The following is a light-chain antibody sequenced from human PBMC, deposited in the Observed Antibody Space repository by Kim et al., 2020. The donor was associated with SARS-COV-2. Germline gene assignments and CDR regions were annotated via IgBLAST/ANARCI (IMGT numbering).Light chain of an antibody. CDR3: QQYDDLPVT. CDR1: QDIDNY. CDR2: DAA. V-gene: IGKV1-33*01. J-gene: IGKJ4*01. Sequence: DIQMTQSPSSLSASVGDRVTITCQASQDIDNYLNWYQQKPGKAPNIVIYDAAYLQTGVPSRFSGSGSGTHFTLTITSLQPEDIATYYCQQYDDLPVTFGGGTKVDIK.